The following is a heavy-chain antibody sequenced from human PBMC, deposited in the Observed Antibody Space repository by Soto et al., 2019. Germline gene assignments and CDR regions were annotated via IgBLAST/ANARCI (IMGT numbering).Heavy chain of an antibody. Sequence: PGGSLRLSCAASGFTFSSYAMSWVRQAPGKGLEWVSAISGSGGSTYYADSVKGRFTISRDNSKNTLYLQMNGLRAEDTAVYYCAKDYMSSSSWTPFDYWGQGTLVTVSS. CDR2: ISGSGGST. CDR3: AKDYMSSSSWTPFDY. D-gene: IGHD6-13*01. CDR1: GFTFSSYA. J-gene: IGHJ4*02. V-gene: IGHV3-23*01.